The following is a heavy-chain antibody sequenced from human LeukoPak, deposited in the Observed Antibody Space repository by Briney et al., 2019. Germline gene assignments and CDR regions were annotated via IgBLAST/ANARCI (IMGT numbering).Heavy chain of an antibody. V-gene: IGHV3-30*18. D-gene: IGHD6-13*01. CDR3: AKSRYSSSPDY. Sequence: GGSLRLSCAASGFTFSSYGMHWVRQARGRGLEWVAVISYDGSNKYYADSVKGRFTISRDNSKNTLYLQMNSLRAEDTAVYYCAKSRYSSSPDYWGQGTLVTVSS. CDR2: ISYDGSNK. J-gene: IGHJ4*02. CDR1: GFTFSSYG.